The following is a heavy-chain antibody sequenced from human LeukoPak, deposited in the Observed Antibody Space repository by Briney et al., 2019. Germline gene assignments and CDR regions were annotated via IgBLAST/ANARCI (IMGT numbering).Heavy chain of an antibody. CDR3: ARDTAGYCSGGSCYPNWFDP. J-gene: IGHJ5*02. V-gene: IGHV4-59*12. D-gene: IGHD2-15*01. CDR1: DGSISSYY. Sequence: SETLSLTCTVSDGSISSYYWSWIRLPPGKGLEYIGYVSYSGTTNYNPSLKSRLTISLDTSKNQFSLKLSSVTAADTGVYYCARDTAGYCSGGSCYPNWFDPWGQGTLVTVSS. CDR2: VSYSGTT.